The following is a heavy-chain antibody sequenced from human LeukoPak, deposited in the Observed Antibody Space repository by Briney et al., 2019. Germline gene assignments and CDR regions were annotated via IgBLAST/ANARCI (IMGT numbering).Heavy chain of an antibody. D-gene: IGHD1-26*01. CDR2: ISYDESNE. CDR1: GFTFSTYS. V-gene: IGHV3-30-3*01. Sequence: PGRSLRLSCAASGFTFSTYSMHWVRQAPGKGLEWVAVISYDESNEYYGDSVKGRFTISRDNSENTLYLQMNSLRAEDMAVYYCARESGNYYFDYWGQGTLVAVSS. J-gene: IGHJ4*02. CDR3: ARESGNYYFDY.